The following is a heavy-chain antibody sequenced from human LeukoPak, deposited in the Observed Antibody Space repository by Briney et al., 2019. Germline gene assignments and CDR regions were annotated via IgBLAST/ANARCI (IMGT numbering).Heavy chain of an antibody. Sequence: SVKVSCKASGGTFSSYAISWVRQAPGQGLEWMGGIIPIFGTANYAQKFQGRVTITAGESTSTDYMELSSLRSEDTAVYYCARGPQGGTTWFLKDYSYFDYWGQGTLVTVSS. CDR1: GGTFSSYA. J-gene: IGHJ4*02. CDR3: ARGPQGGTTWFLKDYSYFDY. CDR2: IIPIFGTA. D-gene: IGHD1-1*01. V-gene: IGHV1-69*01.